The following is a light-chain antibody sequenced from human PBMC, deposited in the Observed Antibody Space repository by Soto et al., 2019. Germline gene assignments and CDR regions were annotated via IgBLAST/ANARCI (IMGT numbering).Light chain of an antibody. Sequence: EITLTLSPSTLSASVGDRATITCRASQSISSWLAWYQQKPGKAPKLLIYDASSLESGVPSRFSGSGSGTEFTLTISSLQPDDFATYYCQQYNSYSPTFGQRTKVDI. V-gene: IGKV1-5*01. J-gene: IGKJ1*01. CDR1: QSISSW. CDR2: DAS. CDR3: QQYNSYSPT.